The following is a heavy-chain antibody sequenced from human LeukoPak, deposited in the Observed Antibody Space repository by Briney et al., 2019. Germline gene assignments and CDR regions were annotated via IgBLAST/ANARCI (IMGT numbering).Heavy chain of an antibody. CDR3: ARLEDYYDSSGYWD. CDR2: INPNSGGT. D-gene: IGHD3-22*01. V-gene: IGHV1-2*02. J-gene: IGHJ4*02. CDR1: GYTFTDYY. Sequence: ASVKVSCKVSGYTFTDYYMHWVRQAPGQGLEWMGWINPNSGGTNYAQKFQGRVTMTRDTSISTAYMELSRLRSDDTAVYYCARLEDYYDSSGYWDWGQGTLVTVSS.